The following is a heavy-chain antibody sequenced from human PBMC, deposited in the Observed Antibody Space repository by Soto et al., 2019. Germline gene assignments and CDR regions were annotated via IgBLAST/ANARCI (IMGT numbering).Heavy chain of an antibody. CDR2: ISAYNGNT. J-gene: IGHJ3*02. CDR1: GYTFTRYC. D-gene: IGHD3-10*02. CDR3: ARSGYTTFAFDI. V-gene: IGHV1-18*01. Sequence: ASVKVSSKASGYTFTRYCIRWVRQAPGQGLEWMGWISAYNGNTNYAQKLQGRVTMTTDTSTSTAYMELRSLRSDDTAVYYCARSGYTTFAFDIWGQGTMVTVSS.